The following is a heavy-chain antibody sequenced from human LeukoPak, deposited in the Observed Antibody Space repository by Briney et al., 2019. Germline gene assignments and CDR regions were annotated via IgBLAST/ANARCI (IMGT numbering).Heavy chain of an antibody. CDR1: GGSIISSNW. D-gene: IGHD3-10*01. V-gene: IGHV4-4*02. CDR2: IYHSGST. Sequence: SETLSLTCAVSGGSIISSNWWSWVRQPPGKGLEWIGEIYHSGSTNYNPSLKSRVTISVDKSKNQFSLKLNSVTAADTAVYYCARISRVRGVTNVFDYWGQGTLVTVSS. J-gene: IGHJ4*02. CDR3: ARISRVRGVTNVFDY.